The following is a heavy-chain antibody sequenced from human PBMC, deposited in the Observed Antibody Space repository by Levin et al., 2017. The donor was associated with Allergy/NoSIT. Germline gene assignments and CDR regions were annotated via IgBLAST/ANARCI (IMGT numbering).Heavy chain of an antibody. D-gene: IGHD5-18*01. J-gene: IGHJ6*02. CDR1: GFSLSTSGMC. Sequence: GSGPTLVKPTQTLTLTCTFSGFSLSTSGMCVTWIRQPPGKALEWLARIDWDDDKYYSTSLKTRLTISKDTSKNQVVLTMTNMDPVDTATYYFARIPHLGHSYGFYYGMDVWGQGTTVTVSS. V-gene: IGHV2-70*11. CDR2: IDWDDDK. CDR3: ARIPHLGHSYGFYYGMDV.